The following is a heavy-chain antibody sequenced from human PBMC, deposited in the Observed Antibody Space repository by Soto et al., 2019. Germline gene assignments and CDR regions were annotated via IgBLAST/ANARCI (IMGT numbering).Heavy chain of an antibody. D-gene: IGHD3-10*01. J-gene: IGHJ3*02. CDR1: GYTFTSYG. CDR2: ISAYNGNT. CDR3: ARGDLITLVRGVIDDAFDI. Sequence: QVQLVQSGAEVKKPGASVKVSCKASGYTFTSYGISWVRQAPGQGLEWMGWISAYNGNTNYAQKLQGRVTMTTGTSTSTAYMELRSLRSDDTAVYYWARGDLITLVRGVIDDAFDIWGQGTMVTVSS. V-gene: IGHV1-18*01.